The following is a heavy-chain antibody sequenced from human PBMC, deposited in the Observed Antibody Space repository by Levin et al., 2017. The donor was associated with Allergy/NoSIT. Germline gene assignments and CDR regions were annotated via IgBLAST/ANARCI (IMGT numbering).Heavy chain of an antibody. V-gene: IGHV3-7*03. Sequence: GGSLRLSCAASGFTCRSYWMSWVRQAPGKGLEWVANIKQDGSEKYYVDSVKGRFTISRDNAKNSLYLQMNSLRAEDTAVYYCARSSAYSSGWVDAFDIWGQGTVVTVSS. CDR3: ARSSAYSSGWVDAFDI. D-gene: IGHD6-19*01. CDR2: IKQDGSEK. J-gene: IGHJ3*02. CDR1: GFTCRSYW.